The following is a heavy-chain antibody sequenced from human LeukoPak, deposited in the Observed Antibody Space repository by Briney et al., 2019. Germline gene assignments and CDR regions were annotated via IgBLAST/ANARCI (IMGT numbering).Heavy chain of an antibody. J-gene: IGHJ4*02. CDR3: ARSEITMIVVAPFDY. CDR1: GYTFTDYY. V-gene: IGHV1-2*02. CDR2: FSPDSGGT. Sequence: ASVKVSCKTSGYTFTDYYMHWVRQAPGQGLEWMGWFSPDSGGTNYAQKLQGRVTMTTDTSTSTAYMELRSLRSDDTAVYYCARSEITMIVVAPFDYWGQGTLVTVSS. D-gene: IGHD3-22*01.